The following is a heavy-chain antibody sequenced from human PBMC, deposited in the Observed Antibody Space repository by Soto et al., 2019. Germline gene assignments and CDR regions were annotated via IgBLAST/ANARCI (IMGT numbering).Heavy chain of an antibody. J-gene: IGHJ4*02. V-gene: IGHV3-23*01. CDR3: AKRGYSSSWSPFDY. D-gene: IGHD6-13*01. CDR1: GFPFSSYA. Sequence: HPGGSLRLSCAASGFPFSSYAMNWVRQAPGKGLEWLSTISSGGDITFYADSVKGRFTISRDNSKNTLYLQMNSLRAEDTAVYCCAKRGYSSSWSPFDYWGQGTLVTVSS. CDR2: ISSGGDIT.